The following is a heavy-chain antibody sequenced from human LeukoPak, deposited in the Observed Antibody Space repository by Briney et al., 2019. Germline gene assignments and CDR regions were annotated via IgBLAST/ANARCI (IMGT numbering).Heavy chain of an antibody. J-gene: IGHJ4*02. CDR3: AKQAGTVYSNFDY. V-gene: IGHV3-23*01. D-gene: IGHD4-11*01. CDR2: ISDGGITT. CDR1: GFTFSSYA. Sequence: QSGGSLRLSCAASGFTFSSYATSWVRQAPGKGLEWVSGISDGGITTYYADSVRGRFTISRANSKNTLYLQMNTLGADDTAVYYCAKQAGTVYSNFDYWGQGTLVTVSS.